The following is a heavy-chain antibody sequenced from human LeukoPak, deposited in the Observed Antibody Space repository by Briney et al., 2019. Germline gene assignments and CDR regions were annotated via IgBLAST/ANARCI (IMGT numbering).Heavy chain of an antibody. J-gene: IGHJ3*02. CDR1: GFTVSSNY. CDR3: AKDGYGDYAFDI. Sequence: GGSLRLSCAAFGFTVSSNYMSWVRQAPGKGLEWVSVISGSGGSTYYADSVKGRFTISRDNSKNTLYLQMNSLRAEDTAVYYCAKDGYGDYAFDIWGQGTMVTVSS. CDR2: ISGSGGST. V-gene: IGHV3-23*01. D-gene: IGHD4-17*01.